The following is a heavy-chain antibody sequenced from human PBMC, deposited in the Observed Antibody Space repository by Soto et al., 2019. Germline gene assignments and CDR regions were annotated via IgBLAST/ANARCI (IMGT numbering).Heavy chain of an antibody. Sequence: DVQLVESGGGLVQPGRSLRLSCAASGFTFDDYAMHWVRQAPGKGLEWVSGISRNSGSIGYADSVKGRFTISRDNARNSLYLQMNSLRAEDTALYYCTKGYQGQQLVDAFEIWGQGTMVTVSS. J-gene: IGHJ3*02. CDR1: GFTFDDYA. D-gene: IGHD6-13*01. CDR3: TKGYQGQQLVDAFEI. CDR2: ISRNSGSI. V-gene: IGHV3-9*01.